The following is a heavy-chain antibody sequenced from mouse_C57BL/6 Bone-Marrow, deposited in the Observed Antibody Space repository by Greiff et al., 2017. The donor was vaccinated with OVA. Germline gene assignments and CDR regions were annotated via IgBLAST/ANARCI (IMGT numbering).Heavy chain of an antibody. V-gene: IGHV1-82*01. Sequence: QVQLQQSGPELVKPGASVKISCKASGYAFSSSWMNWVKQRPGKGLEWIGRIYPGDGDTNYNGKFKGKATLTADKSSSTAYMQLSSLTSEDSAVYFCATIYYYGSSYVPFAYWGQGTLVTVSA. D-gene: IGHD1-1*01. CDR2: IYPGDGDT. CDR1: GYAFSSSW. J-gene: IGHJ3*01. CDR3: ATIYYYGSSYVPFAY.